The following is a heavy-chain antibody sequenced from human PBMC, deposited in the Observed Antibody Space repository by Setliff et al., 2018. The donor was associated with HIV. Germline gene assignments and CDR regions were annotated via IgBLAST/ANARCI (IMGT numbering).Heavy chain of an antibody. V-gene: IGHV3-21*01. CDR2: ISSSSSYI. Sequence: GGSLRLSCAASGFTFSNYTMNWVRQAPGKGLEWVSSISSSSSYIYYTDSLKGRFTISRDNAKNSLFLQMNSLRADDTAVYYCARDKFPRYDDRRPYYFDYWGQGTLVTVSS. CDR1: GFTFSNYT. D-gene: IGHD3-22*01. J-gene: IGHJ4*02. CDR3: ARDKFPRYDDRRPYYFDY.